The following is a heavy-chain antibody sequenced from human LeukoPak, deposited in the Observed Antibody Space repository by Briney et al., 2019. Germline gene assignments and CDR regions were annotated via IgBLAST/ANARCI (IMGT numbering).Heavy chain of an antibody. V-gene: IGHV3-21*01. CDR2: ISSSSSYI. Sequence: PGGSLRLSCAASGFTFSSYSMNWVRQAPGKGLEWVSSISSSSSYIYYADSVKGRFTISGDNAKNSLYLQMNSLRAEDTAVYYCARDTNYYDSSGYYYWGQGTLVTVSS. D-gene: IGHD3-22*01. CDR3: ARDTNYYDSSGYYY. CDR1: GFTFSSYS. J-gene: IGHJ4*02.